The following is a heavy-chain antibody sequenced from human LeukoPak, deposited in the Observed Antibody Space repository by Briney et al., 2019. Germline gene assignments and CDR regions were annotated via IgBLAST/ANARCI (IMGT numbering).Heavy chain of an antibody. CDR2: INHSGST. V-gene: IGHV4-34*01. CDR3: ARGSGYTTVITRRYYYGMDV. CDR1: GGSFSGYY. Sequence: SETLSLTCAVYGGSFSGYYWSWIRQPPGKGLEWIGEINHSGSTNYNPSLKSRVTISVDTSKNQFSLKLSSVTAADTAVYYCARGSGYTTVITRRYYYGMDVWGQGTTVTVSS. J-gene: IGHJ6*02. D-gene: IGHD4-4*01.